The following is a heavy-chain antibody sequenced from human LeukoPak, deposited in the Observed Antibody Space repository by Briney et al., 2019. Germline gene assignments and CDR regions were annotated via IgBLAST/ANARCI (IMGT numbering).Heavy chain of an antibody. CDR1: GFTFSSYG. J-gene: IGHJ3*02. CDR3: LGAFDI. Sequence: PGGSLRLSCAASGFTFSSYGMHWVRQAPGKGLEWVSYISSSSSTVYYADSVKGRFTISRDNAKNSLYLQMNSLRAEDTAVYYCLGAFDIWGQGTMVTVSS. V-gene: IGHV3-48*01. CDR2: ISSSSSTV.